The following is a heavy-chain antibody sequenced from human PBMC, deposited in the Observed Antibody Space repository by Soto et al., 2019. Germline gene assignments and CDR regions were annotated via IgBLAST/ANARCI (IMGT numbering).Heavy chain of an antibody. V-gene: IGHV3-66*01. Sequence: EVQLEQSGGGLVQPGGSLRLSCAASGFTVSKNYMIWVRQAPGKGLECVSVVYSAGTTFYTDSVRGRFTISRDNSKNTLFLQMNSLRADDTAVYFCARVRTGSASSYENQDVWGKGTAVTVSP. CDR2: VYSAGTT. J-gene: IGHJ6*04. CDR1: GFTVSKNY. CDR3: ARVRTGSASSYENQDV. D-gene: IGHD3-10*01.